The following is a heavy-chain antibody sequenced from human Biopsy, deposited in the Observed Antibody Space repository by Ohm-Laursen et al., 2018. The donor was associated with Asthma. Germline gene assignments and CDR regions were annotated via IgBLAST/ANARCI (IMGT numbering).Heavy chain of an antibody. D-gene: IGHD3-10*01. V-gene: IGHV3-21*01. J-gene: IGHJ4*01. Sequence: SLRLSCAVSGFDFSDYTMNWVRQAPGKGLEWVSSISSLSRYKYYSDSLRGRVTISRDNAKSSLHLQMSSLRAEDTAVYFWARDFTIGSGSPFHFWGPGTLVTVSS. CDR3: ARDFTIGSGSPFHF. CDR2: ISSLSRYK. CDR1: GFDFSDYT.